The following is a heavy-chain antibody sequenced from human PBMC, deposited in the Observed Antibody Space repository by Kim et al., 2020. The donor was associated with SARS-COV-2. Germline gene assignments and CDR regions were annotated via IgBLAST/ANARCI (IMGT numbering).Heavy chain of an antibody. J-gene: IGHJ4*02. V-gene: IGHV5-51*01. CDR3: ARNVGGIQLWLPGNFDY. Sequence: FQGQVTISADKSISTAYLQWSSLKASDTAMYYCARNVGGIQLWLPGNFDYWGQGTLVTVSS. D-gene: IGHD5-18*01.